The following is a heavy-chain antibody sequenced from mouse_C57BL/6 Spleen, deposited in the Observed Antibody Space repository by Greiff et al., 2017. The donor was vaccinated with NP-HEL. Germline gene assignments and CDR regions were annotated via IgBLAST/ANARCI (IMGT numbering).Heavy chain of an antibody. D-gene: IGHD1-1*01. CDR2: IHPNSGST. J-gene: IGHJ4*01. CDR3: SRTTTVVVNYAMDY. V-gene: IGHV1-64*01. Sequence: QVQLQQPGAELVKPGASVKLSCKASGYTFTSYWMHWVKQRPGQGLEWIGMIHPNSGSTNYNEKFKSKATLTVDKSSSAAYMQLSSLTYEDSAVYYCSRTTTVVVNYAMDYWGQGTSVTVSS. CDR1: GYTFTSYW.